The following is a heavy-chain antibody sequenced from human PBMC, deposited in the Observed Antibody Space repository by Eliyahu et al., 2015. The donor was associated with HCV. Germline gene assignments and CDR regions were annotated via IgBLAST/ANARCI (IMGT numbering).Heavy chain of an antibody. D-gene: IGHD1-26*01. J-gene: IGHJ4*02. CDR3: AKRDGVGASDY. V-gene: IGHV3-9*01. CDR1: GFTFEDYA. CDR2: ISWNSGSI. Sequence: EVQLVESGGGLVQPGRSLRLSCAASGFTFEDYAMXWVRQAPGKGLEWVSGISWNSGSIGYADSVKGRFTISRDNAKNSLYLQMNSLRAEDTALYYCAKRDGVGASDYWGQGTLVTVSS.